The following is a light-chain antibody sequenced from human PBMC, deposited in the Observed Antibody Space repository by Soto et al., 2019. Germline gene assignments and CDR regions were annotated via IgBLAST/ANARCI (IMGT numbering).Light chain of an antibody. CDR3: QQIYSAPLT. CDR2: AAS. V-gene: IGKV1-39*01. Sequence: DIQMTQSPSSLSASVGDRVTITCRASQSITTYLNWYRQKPGKAPKLQIYAASSLQSGVPSRFSGSGSETEFTLSISSLQPEDFATYFCQQIYSAPLTFGGGTKVDIK. CDR1: QSITTY. J-gene: IGKJ4*01.